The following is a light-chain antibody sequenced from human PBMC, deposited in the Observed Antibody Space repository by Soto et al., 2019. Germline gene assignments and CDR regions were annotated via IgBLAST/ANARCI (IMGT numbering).Light chain of an antibody. CDR3: VTWDSSLSAGV. V-gene: IGLV1-51*01. CDR1: SSNIGDNY. Sequence: QSVLTQPPSVSAAPGQKVTISCSGSSSNIGDNYVSWYQQLPGTFPKLLLYDNNKRPSWIPALLSGSKSGTSATLGITGLQTGDEDDYYCVTWDSSLSAGVFGGGTKLTV. CDR2: DNN. J-gene: IGLJ2*01.